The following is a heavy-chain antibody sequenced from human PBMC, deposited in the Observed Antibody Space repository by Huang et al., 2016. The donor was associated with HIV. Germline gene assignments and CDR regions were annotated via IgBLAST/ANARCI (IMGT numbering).Heavy chain of an antibody. CDR3: ARGDSSGWYPFDP. D-gene: IGHD6-19*01. J-gene: IGHJ5*02. V-gene: IGHV4-61*02. CDR1: GGSISSGSYY. CDR2: IYPSGST. Sequence: QVQLQESGPGLVKPSQTLSLTCTVSGGSISSGSYYWSWVRQPAGKGLEWIGRIYPSGSTHYNPSPKSRVTILLDTSKNHFSLKLSSVTAADTAVYYCARGDSSGWYPFDPWGQGTLVTVSS.